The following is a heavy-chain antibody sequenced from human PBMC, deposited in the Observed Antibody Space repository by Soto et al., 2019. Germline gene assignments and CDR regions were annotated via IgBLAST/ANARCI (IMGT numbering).Heavy chain of an antibody. CDR2: INPSGGST. J-gene: IGHJ5*02. CDR3: GRDVLANNWFDP. CDR1: GYAFTSYY. Sequence: GASVKVSCKASGYAFTSYYLHWVRQAPGQGLEWMGMINPSGGSTRYAQNFQGRVTMTRDTSTSTVYLELSSLRSDDTAVYYCGRDVLANNWFDPGGKEPLVTVSS. D-gene: IGHD3-3*01. V-gene: IGHV1-46*03.